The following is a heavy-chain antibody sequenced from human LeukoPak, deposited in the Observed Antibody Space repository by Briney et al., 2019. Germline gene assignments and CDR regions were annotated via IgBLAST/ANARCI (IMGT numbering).Heavy chain of an antibody. J-gene: IGHJ4*02. CDR2: IKQDGSEK. Sequence: GGSLRLSCAASGFTFSSYWMSWVRQAPGKGLEGVANIKQDGSEKYYVDSVKGRFTISRDNAKNSLYLQMNSLRAEDTAVYYCAIEDFWRGRAFDYWGQGTLVTVSS. V-gene: IGHV3-7*01. CDR1: GFTFSSYW. D-gene: IGHD3-3*01. CDR3: AIEDFWRGRAFDY.